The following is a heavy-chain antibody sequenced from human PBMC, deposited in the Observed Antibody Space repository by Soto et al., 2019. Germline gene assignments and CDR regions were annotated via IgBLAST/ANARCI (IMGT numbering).Heavy chain of an antibody. CDR1: GFSLSTSGMC. J-gene: IGHJ4*02. CDR2: IDWDDDK. CDR3: ARSTYYYDSSGYGFYYFDY. V-gene: IGHV2-70*11. D-gene: IGHD3-22*01. Sequence: SGPTLVNPTQTLALTCTFSGFSLSTSGMCVSWIRQPPGKALEWLARIDWDDDKYYSTSLKTRLTISKDTSKNQVVLTMTNMDPVDTATYYCARSTYYYDSSGYGFYYFDYWGQGTLVTVSS.